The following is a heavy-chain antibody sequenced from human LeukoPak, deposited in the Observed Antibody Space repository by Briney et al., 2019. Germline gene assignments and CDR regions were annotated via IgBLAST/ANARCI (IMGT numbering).Heavy chain of an antibody. CDR2: ISSNGGST. J-gene: IGHJ5*02. CDR3: ARKATGWFDP. CDR1: GFTFSSYA. Sequence: PGGSPRLSCAASGFTFSSYAMHWVRQAPGKGLEYVSAISSNGGSTYYANSVKGRFTISRDNSKNTLYLQMGSLRAEDMAVYYCARKATGWFDPWGQGTLVTVSS. V-gene: IGHV3-64*01. D-gene: IGHD5-12*01.